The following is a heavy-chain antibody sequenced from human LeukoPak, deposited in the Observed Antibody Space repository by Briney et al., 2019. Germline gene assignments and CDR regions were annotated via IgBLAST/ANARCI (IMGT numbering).Heavy chain of an antibody. Sequence: ASVKVSCKTSGYTFSTYDINWLRQAAGQGLDWMGWMNPNSANTGFAQKFQGRAAITRDTSTATAYLELSGLTSEDTVVYYCARAIRYQLLSDYWGQGTLVTVSS. J-gene: IGHJ4*02. CDR2: MNPNSANT. CDR3: ARAIRYQLLSDY. D-gene: IGHD2-2*01. CDR1: GYTFSTYD. V-gene: IGHV1-8*02.